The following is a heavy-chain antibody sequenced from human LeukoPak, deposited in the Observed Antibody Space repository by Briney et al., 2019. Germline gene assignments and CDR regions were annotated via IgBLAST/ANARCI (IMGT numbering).Heavy chain of an antibody. Sequence: SVKVSCKASGGTFSSYAISWVRQARGQGLEWMGGIIPIFGTANYAQKFQGRVTITADESTSTAYMELSSLRSEDTAVYYCARGAITIFGVVILPDGAFDIWGQGTMVTVSS. CDR1: GGTFSSYA. V-gene: IGHV1-69*13. D-gene: IGHD3-3*01. CDR3: ARGAITIFGVVILPDGAFDI. J-gene: IGHJ3*02. CDR2: IIPIFGTA.